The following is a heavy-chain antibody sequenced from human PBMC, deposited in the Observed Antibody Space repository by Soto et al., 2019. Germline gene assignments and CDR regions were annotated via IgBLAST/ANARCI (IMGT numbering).Heavy chain of an antibody. V-gene: IGHV1-69*13. CDR3: ARGAPWGSSSLVEDYYYYYGMDV. J-gene: IGHJ6*02. CDR1: GGTFSSYA. CDR2: IIPIFGTA. Sequence: SVKVSCKASGGTFSSYAISWVRQAPGQGLEWMGGIIPIFGTANYAQKFQGRVTITADESTSTAYMELSSLRSEDTAVYYCARGAPWGSSSLVEDYYYYYGMDVWGQGTTVTVSS. D-gene: IGHD6-6*01.